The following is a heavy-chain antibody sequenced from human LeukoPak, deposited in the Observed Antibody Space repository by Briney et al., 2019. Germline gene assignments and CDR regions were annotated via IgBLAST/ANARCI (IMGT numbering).Heavy chain of an antibody. CDR1: GGSFSGYY. V-gene: IGHV4-34*01. CDR2: INHSGST. Sequence: ASETLSLTCAVYGGSFSGYYWSWIRQPPGKGLEWIGEINHSGSTNYNPSLKSRVTISVDTSKNQFSLKLSSVTAADTAVYYCARDVPAAMVGAFDIWGQGTMVTVSS. D-gene: IGHD2-2*01. J-gene: IGHJ3*02. CDR3: ARDVPAAMVGAFDI.